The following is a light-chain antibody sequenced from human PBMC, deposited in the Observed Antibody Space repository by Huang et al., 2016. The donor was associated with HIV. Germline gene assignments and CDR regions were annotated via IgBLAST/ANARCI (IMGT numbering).Light chain of an antibody. J-gene: IGKJ2*01. CDR2: GAS. Sequence: DILMTQSPSSLSASVGDRVTITCRANQSITNYLNWYQQRPEKAPKFLIYGASSLQSGVPSRFSGSGSGTDFTLTISSLQPEDFATYYCQQSYSTPYTFGQGTKVE. CDR1: QSITNY. V-gene: IGKV1-39*01. CDR3: QQSYSTPYT.